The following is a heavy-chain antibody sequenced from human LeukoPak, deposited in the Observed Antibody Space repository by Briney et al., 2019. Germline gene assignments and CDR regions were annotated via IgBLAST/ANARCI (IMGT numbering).Heavy chain of an antibody. V-gene: IGHV3-30*18. CDR3: AKDHAGDYYYYGMDV. Sequence: GGSLRLSCAASGFTFSSYGMHWVRQAPGKGLEWVAVISYDGSNKYYADSVKGRFTISRDNSKNTLYLQMNSLRAEDTAVYYCAKDHAGDYYYYGMDVWGQGTTVTVSS. CDR1: GFTFSSYG. J-gene: IGHJ6*02. CDR2: ISYDGSNK.